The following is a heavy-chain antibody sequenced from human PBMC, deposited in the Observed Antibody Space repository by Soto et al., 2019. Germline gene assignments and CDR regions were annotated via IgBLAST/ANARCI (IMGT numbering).Heavy chain of an antibody. CDR3: ARVYYDFWSGYNHFDY. D-gene: IGHD3-3*01. Sequence: SETLALTCAAYGGSFSGYYSSWTRQPPGKGLEWIGEINHSGSTNYNPSLKSRVTISVDTSKNQFSLKLSSVTAADTAVYYCARVYYDFWSGYNHFDYWGQGTLVTVSS. CDR2: INHSGST. CDR1: GGSFSGYY. V-gene: IGHV4-34*01. J-gene: IGHJ4*02.